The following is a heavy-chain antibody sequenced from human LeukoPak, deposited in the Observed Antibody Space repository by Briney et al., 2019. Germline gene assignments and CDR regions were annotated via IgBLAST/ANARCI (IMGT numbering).Heavy chain of an antibody. CDR3: AHRGWFGELLFSYYFDY. Sequence: SGPTLFNPTQPLTLTCTFSGFSLSTSGVGVGWIRQPPGKALEWLALIYWNDDKRYSPSLKSRLTITKDTSKNQVVLTMTNMDPVDTATYYCAHRGWFGELLFSYYFDYWGQGTLVTVSS. J-gene: IGHJ4*02. CDR1: GFSLSTSGVG. CDR2: IYWNDDK. V-gene: IGHV2-5*01. D-gene: IGHD3-10*01.